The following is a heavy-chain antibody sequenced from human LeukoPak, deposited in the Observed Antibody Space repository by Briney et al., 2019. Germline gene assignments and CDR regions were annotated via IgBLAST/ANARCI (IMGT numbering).Heavy chain of an antibody. CDR2: IYYSGST. CDR3: ARHEIDYDFWSGPTTFIY. D-gene: IGHD3-3*01. V-gene: IGHV4-39*01. J-gene: IGHJ4*02. CDR1: GGSISSSSYY. Sequence: DPSETLSLTCTVSGGSISSSSYYWGWIRQPPGKGLEWIGSIYYSGSTYYNPSLKSRVTISVDTSKNQFSLKLSPVTAADTAVYYCARHEIDYDFWSGPTTFIYWGQGTLVTVSS.